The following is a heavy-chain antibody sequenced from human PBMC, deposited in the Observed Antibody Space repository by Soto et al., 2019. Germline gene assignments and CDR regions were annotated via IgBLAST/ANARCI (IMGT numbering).Heavy chain of an antibody. CDR3: AIIAARPSFDY. Sequence: ASVKGSCKSSGYTFTSYYMHWVRQAPGQGLEWMGIINPSGGSTSYAQKFQGRVTMTRDTSTSTVYMELSSLRSEDTAVYYCAIIAARPSFDYWGQGTLVTVSS. CDR1: GYTFTSYY. J-gene: IGHJ4*02. D-gene: IGHD6-6*01. V-gene: IGHV1-46*01. CDR2: INPSGGST.